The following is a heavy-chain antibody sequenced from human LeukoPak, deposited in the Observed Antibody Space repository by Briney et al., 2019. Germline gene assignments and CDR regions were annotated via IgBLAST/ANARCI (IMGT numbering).Heavy chain of an antibody. CDR2: INPSGGST. Sequence: ASVKVSCKASGYTFTSYYMHWVRQAPGQGLEWMGIINPSGGSTSYAQKFQGRVTMTRDTSTSTVYMELSSLRSGDTAVYYCARDGVGDYGDSNLGYWGQGTPVTVSS. J-gene: IGHJ4*02. CDR1: GYTFTSYY. V-gene: IGHV1-46*01. CDR3: ARDGVGDYGDSNLGY. D-gene: IGHD4-17*01.